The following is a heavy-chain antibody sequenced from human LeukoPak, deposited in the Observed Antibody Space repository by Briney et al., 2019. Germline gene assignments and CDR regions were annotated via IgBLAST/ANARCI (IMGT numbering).Heavy chain of an antibody. J-gene: IGHJ4*02. CDR3: AKLDYYDTH. V-gene: IGHV3-53*01. CDR2: ICSGGST. CDR1: GFTVSSNY. D-gene: IGHD3-22*01. Sequence: PGGSLRLSCAASGFTVSSNYMSWVRQAPGKGLEWVSVICSGGSTYYADSVKGRFTISRDNPKNTLYLQMNSLRAEDMAVYFCAKLDYYDTHWGQGTLVTVSS.